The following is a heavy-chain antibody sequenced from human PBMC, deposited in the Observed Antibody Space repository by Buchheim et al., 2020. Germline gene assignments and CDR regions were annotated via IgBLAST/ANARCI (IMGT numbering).Heavy chain of an antibody. CDR1: GGSLRGHF. J-gene: IGHJ5*02. CDR3: ARGGGALVGSNWFDP. Sequence: QVQLQQRGAGLLKPLETLSLTCAVSGGSLRGHFWSWIRQSPGKGLEWIGEINDSGSTTYKPSLKSRVTISVDTSKNQFSLKLSSVTAADTAVYYCARGGGALVGSNWFDPWGQGTL. D-gene: IGHD1-26*01. CDR2: INDSGST. V-gene: IGHV4-34*02.